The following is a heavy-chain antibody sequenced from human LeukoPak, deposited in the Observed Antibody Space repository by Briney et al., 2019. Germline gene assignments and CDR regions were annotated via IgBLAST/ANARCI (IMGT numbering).Heavy chain of an antibody. V-gene: IGHV3-64*01. CDR2: ISGNGGST. J-gene: IGHJ3*02. CDR1: GFIFSTYA. D-gene: IGHD3-3*01. Sequence: GGSLRLSCAASGFIFSTYAMHWVRQAPGKGLESVSGISGNGGSTYYANSVKGRFTISRDNSKKMLYLQMGSLRAKDMAVYYCARRTDFHHAFDIWGQGTMVTVSS. CDR3: ARRTDFHHAFDI.